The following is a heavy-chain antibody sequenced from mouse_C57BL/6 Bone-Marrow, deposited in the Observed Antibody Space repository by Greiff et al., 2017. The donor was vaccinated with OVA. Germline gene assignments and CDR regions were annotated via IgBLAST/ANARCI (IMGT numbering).Heavy chain of an antibody. CDR3: ARRDHYYYGSSYGFAY. V-gene: IGHV8-12*01. J-gene: IGHJ3*01. D-gene: IGHD1-1*01. CDR2: IYWDDDK. CDR1: GFSLSTSGMG. Sequence: ESGPGILQSSQTLSLTCSFSGFSLSTSGMGVSWIRQPSGKGLEWLAHIYWDDDKRYNPSLKSRLTISKDTSRNQVFLKITSVDTADTATYYGARRDHYYYGSSYGFAYWGQGTLVTVSA.